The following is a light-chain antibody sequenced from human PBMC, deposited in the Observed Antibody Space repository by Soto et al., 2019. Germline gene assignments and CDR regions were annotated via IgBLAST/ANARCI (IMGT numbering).Light chain of an antibody. CDR3: SSYTSRSTVV. Sequence: QSALTQPASVSGAPGQSITISCTGTGSDVVAYNYVSWYQQHPNGAPKVMMYDVSNRPSGVSHRFSGSKSGNTASRTTSGLQAEDEAYYYRSSYTSRSTVVFGGGTKLTVL. J-gene: IGLJ2*01. CDR2: DVS. V-gene: IGLV2-14*01. CDR1: GSDVVAYNY.